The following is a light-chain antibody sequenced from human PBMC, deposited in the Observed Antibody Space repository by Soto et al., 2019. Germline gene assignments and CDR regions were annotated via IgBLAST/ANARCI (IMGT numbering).Light chain of an antibody. J-gene: IGKJ4*01. V-gene: IGKV3D-15*01. Sequence: EVVMTQSPATLSVSPGERATLSCRASQTVRDNLCWYQQKPGHPPRLLIYGATTRATGIPARFSGSWSGTDFTLTISSLQSEDFAVYYCQQYNNWPLTFGGGTKVEIK. CDR3: QQYNNWPLT. CDR1: QTVRDN. CDR2: GAT.